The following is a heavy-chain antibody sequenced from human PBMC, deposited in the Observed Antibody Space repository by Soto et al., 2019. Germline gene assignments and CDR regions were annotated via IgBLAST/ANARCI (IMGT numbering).Heavy chain of an antibody. Sequence: PGPPLKVSCKASGYTFTSYDINWVRQATGQGLEWLGWMTPTRGITDFAQQFQGRITITGNTSLSSAYMELSSVKSEDTAVYYCARDQTTKAVKFWALQREQWLDPWGKGTLVTVSS. D-gene: IGHD3-16*01. V-gene: IGHV1-8*01. J-gene: IGHJ5*02. CDR2: MTPTRGIT. CDR1: GYTFTSYD. CDR3: ARDQTTKAVKFWALQREQWLDP.